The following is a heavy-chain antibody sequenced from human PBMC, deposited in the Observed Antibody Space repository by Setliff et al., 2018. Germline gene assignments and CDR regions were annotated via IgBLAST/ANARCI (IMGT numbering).Heavy chain of an antibody. J-gene: IGHJ3*02. D-gene: IGHD3-10*01. CDR1: GYTFTSYY. CDR2: INIGGGRA. CDR3: ARDLNRWFGEFAFDI. V-gene: IGHV1-46*01. Sequence: ASVKVSCKASGYTFTSYYMYWLRQAPGQGPEWMGIINIGGGRASYAQKFQDRVTMTRDTSTNTVYMEVSRLRSDDTAVYYCARDLNRWFGEFAFDIWGQGTMVTVSS.